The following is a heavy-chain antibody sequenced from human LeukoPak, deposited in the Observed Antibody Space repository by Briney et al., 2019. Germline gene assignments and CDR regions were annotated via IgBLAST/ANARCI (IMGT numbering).Heavy chain of an antibody. D-gene: IGHD1-1*01. CDR1: GFTFSSYE. J-gene: IGHJ5*02. V-gene: IGHV3-48*03. Sequence: QPGGSLRLSCAASGFTFSSYEMNWVRQAPGKGLEWVSYISSSGSTIYYADSVKGRFTISRDNVKNSLYLQMNSLRAEDTAVYYCARDFYNWNDGEFDPWGQGTLVTVSS. CDR3: ARDFYNWNDGEFDP. CDR2: ISSSGSTI.